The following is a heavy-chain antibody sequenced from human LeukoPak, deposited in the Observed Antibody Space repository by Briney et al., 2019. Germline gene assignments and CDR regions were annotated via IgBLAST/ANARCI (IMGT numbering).Heavy chain of an antibody. Sequence: GGSLRLSCAASGFTFSSYGMHWVRQAPGMGLEWVAFIRNDESNKYYADSVKGRFTISRDNSKNTLYLQMNSLRAEDTAVYYCAKAPGSGNEVYYYYYMDVWGKGTTVTVSS. CDR1: GFTFSSYG. CDR2: IRNDESNK. CDR3: AKAPGSGNEVYYYYYMDV. D-gene: IGHD3-10*01. V-gene: IGHV3-30*02. J-gene: IGHJ6*03.